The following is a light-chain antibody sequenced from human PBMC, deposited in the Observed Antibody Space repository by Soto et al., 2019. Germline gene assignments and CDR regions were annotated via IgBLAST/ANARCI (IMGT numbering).Light chain of an antibody. Sequence: QSALTQPRSVSGSPGQSVTISCTGTSGDVGGYNFVSWYQQHPGKAPTLMIFDVSQRPSGVPDRFSGSKSGNTASLTISGLQAEDEADYFCCSFAGGATFVFGGGTKLTVL. CDR1: SGDVGGYNF. CDR2: DVS. V-gene: IGLV2-11*01. J-gene: IGLJ2*01. CDR3: CSFAGGATFV.